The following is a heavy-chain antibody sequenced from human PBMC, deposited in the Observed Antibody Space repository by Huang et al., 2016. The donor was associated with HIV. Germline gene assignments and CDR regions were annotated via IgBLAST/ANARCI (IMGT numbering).Heavy chain of an antibody. J-gene: IGHJ5*02. D-gene: IGHD6-19*01. Sequence: QVQLVQSGAEVEKPGASVNLSCKASGFNFLTYALHWVRQAPGQRLEWMGCINGDGLTKYSQKFQGRVTITRDSSASTVYVDFKSLTYEDTAVYYCARDKEAGTPFFDPWGQGTLVTVSS. CDR2: INGDGLT. V-gene: IGHV1-3*01. CDR1: GFNFLTYA. CDR3: ARDKEAGTPFFDP.